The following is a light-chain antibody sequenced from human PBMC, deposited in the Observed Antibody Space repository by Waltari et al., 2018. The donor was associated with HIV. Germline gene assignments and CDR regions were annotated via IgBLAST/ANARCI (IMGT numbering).Light chain of an antibody. CDR1: SSNIGSNY. V-gene: IGLV1-47*01. CDR2: QNN. J-gene: IGLJ3*02. Sequence: QSVLTQPPSASGTPVPRVTVNRSGSSSNIGSNYVYSYQQLPGTAPNLLIYQNNQRPSGVPYRLSGSKSGTSASLAISGLRSEDEADYYCAAWDDSLSGLVFGGGTKLTVL. CDR3: AAWDDSLSGLV.